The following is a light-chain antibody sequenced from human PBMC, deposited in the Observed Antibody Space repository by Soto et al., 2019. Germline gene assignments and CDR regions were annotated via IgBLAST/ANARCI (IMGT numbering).Light chain of an antibody. CDR3: KQYGGSPRT. J-gene: IGKJ1*01. CDR2: GAS. V-gene: IGKV3-20*01. CDR1: QSVSSNS. Sequence: EIVLTQSPGTLSLSPGERATLSCRASQSVSSNSLAWYQQKRGQAPRLLIHGASSRATGIQDRFSGSGSGTDFTLTIRRLEPEDFAVYYCKQYGGSPRTFGQGTKVDNK.